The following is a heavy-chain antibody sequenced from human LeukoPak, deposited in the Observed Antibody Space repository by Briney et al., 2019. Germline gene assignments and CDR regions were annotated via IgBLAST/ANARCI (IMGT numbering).Heavy chain of an antibody. CDR2: ISYDGSNK. D-gene: IGHD4-11*01. CDR1: GFTLSSYA. V-gene: IGHV3-30*04. CDR3: AKDYSNYVGFDY. Sequence: GGSLRLSCAASGFTLSSYAMHWVRQAPGKGLEWVAVISYDGSNKYYADSVKGRFTISRDNSKNTLYLQMNSLRAEDTAVYYCAKDYSNYVGFDYWGQGTLVTVSS. J-gene: IGHJ4*02.